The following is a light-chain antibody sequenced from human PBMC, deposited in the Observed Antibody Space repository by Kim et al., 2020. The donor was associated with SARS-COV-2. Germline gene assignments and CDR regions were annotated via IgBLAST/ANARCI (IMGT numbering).Light chain of an antibody. V-gene: IGLV6-57*01. Sequence: KAVTIACTRSSGYIAANYVQWYQQRPDSSLTTQIYEDNQRPSGGPDRCSGSIDRSANSASLTISGLKTEDEADYYSKSFDSSNRWVFGGGTRLTVL. CDR2: EDN. CDR1: SGYIAANY. J-gene: IGLJ3*02. CDR3: KSFDSSNRWV.